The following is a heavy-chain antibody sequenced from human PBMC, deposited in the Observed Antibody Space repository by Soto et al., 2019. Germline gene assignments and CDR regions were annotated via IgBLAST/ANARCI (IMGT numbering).Heavy chain of an antibody. CDR3: ARGFYGSGSYYPYYFDY. CDR2: ISSGSTYM. D-gene: IGHD3-10*01. Sequence: AGSLRLSCVASGLTFSSYTANWVRQAPGKGLEWVSCISSGSTYMYYADSVKGRFTISRDNAKNSLYLQMNSLRAEDTAVYYCARGFYGSGSYYPYYFDYWGQGTLVTVSS. V-gene: IGHV3-21*01. CDR1: GLTFSSYT. J-gene: IGHJ4*02.